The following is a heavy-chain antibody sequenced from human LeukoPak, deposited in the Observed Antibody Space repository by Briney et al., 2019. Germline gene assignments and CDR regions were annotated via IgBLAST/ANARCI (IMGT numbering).Heavy chain of an antibody. V-gene: IGHV3-30*18. J-gene: IGHJ4*02. CDR2: ISYDGSNK. D-gene: IGHD3-22*01. CDR3: AKGAAKYYDSSGYYFDY. CDR1: GFTFSSYG. Sequence: GGSLRLSCSASGFTFSSYGMHWVRQAPGKGLEWVAVISYDGSNKYYADSVKGRFTISRDNSKNTLYLQMNSLRAEDTAVYYCAKGAAKYYDSSGYYFDYWGQGTLVTVSS.